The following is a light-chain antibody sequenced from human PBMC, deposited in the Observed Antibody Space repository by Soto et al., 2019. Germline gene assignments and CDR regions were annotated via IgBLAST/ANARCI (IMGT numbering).Light chain of an antibody. Sequence: DIQLTQSPTSLSASVGDRVTIACRASQFTDSYLNWYQQKPGKAPKLLIYAASSLQSGVPSRFSGSGSGTDFTLTINSLQPEDFATYYCQQSYSTTRTFGQGTKVDIK. CDR2: AAS. CDR3: QQSYSTTRT. CDR1: QFTDSY. V-gene: IGKV1-39*01. J-gene: IGKJ1*01.